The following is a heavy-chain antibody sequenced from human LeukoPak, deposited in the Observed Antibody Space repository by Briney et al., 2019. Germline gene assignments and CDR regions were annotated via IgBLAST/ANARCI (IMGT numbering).Heavy chain of an antibody. D-gene: IGHD5-18*01. CDR1: GFTFSGSA. Sequence: PGRSLRLSCAASGFTFSGSAMHWVRQAPGKGLEWVSSISSSSSYIYYADSVKGRFTISRDNAKNSLYLQMNSLRAEDTAVYYCAREGGYSYGEFSYWGQGTLVTVSS. CDR3: AREGGYSYGEFSY. V-gene: IGHV3-21*01. CDR2: ISSSSSYI. J-gene: IGHJ4*02.